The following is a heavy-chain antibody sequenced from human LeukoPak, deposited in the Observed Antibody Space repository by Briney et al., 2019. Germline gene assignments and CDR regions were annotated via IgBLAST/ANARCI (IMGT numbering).Heavy chain of an antibody. CDR1: GGTFSSYA. J-gene: IGHJ4*02. CDR3: ARSKSGGYSRYFDY. D-gene: IGHD3-22*01. V-gene: IGHV1-69*05. CDR2: IIPIFGTA. Sequence: GSSVKVSCKASGGTFSSYAISWVRQAPGQGLEWMGRIIPIFGTANYAQKFQGRVTITTDESTSTAYMELSSLRSEDTAVYYCARSKSGGYSRYFDYWGQGTLVTVSS.